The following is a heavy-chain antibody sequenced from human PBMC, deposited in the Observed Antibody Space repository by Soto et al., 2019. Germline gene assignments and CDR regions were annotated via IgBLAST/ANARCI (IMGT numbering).Heavy chain of an antibody. J-gene: IGHJ4*02. CDR1: GFTFSSHG. CDR2: IWYDGSKK. V-gene: IGHV3-33*01. CDR3: ARETSTGWYWDY. Sequence: PGGSLRLSCAASGFTFSSHGMHWVRQAPGKGLEWVAVIWYDGSKKYYADSVKGRFTVSRDNSKNTLYLQMNSLGAEDTAMYYCARETSTGWYWDYWGQGTLVTVSS. D-gene: IGHD6-19*01.